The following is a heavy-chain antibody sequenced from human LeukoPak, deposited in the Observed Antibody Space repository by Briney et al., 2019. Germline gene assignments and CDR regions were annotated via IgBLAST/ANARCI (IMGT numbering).Heavy chain of an antibody. CDR2: ISSSSSYI. CDR3: ARGPGYCSSTSCPDAFDI. CDR1: GFTFSSYS. Sequence: GGSLRLSCAASGFTFSSYSMNWVRQAPGKGLEWVSSISSSSSYIYYADSVKGRFTISRDNAKNSLYLQMNSLRAEDTAVYYCARGPGYCSSTSCPDAFDIWGQGTMVTVSS. D-gene: IGHD2-2*01. J-gene: IGHJ3*02. V-gene: IGHV3-21*01.